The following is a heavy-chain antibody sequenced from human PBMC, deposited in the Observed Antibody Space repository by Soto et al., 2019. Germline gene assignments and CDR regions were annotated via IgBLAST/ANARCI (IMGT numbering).Heavy chain of an antibody. CDR3: ARQRTTVVTQAYFDH. J-gene: IGHJ4*02. D-gene: IGHD2-21*02. Sequence: SETLSLTCIVSGESISSSSYYWGWIRQPPGKGLEWIGSIYYSGRTYYNPSFKSRVTISIDTSKNQFSLKLSSVTAADTAVYYCARQRTTVVTQAYFDHWGQGALVTVSS. V-gene: IGHV4-39*01. CDR2: IYYSGRT. CDR1: GESISSSSYY.